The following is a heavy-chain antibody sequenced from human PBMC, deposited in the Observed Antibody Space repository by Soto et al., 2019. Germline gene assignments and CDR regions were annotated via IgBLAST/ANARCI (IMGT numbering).Heavy chain of an antibody. Sequence: QVQLVQSGAEVKKPGASVKVSCKASGYTFSDYGITWVRQAPGQGLEWMCWISISSGNTHFEESLQGRVTITSDKTSTAYMELWRLRSDDSAMYYCARSYNYGSYWYFDLWGRGTLVTVSS. J-gene: IGHJ2*01. CDR3: ARSYNYGSYWYFDL. CDR1: GYTFSDYG. CDR2: ISISSGNT. V-gene: IGHV1-18*04. D-gene: IGHD3-10*01.